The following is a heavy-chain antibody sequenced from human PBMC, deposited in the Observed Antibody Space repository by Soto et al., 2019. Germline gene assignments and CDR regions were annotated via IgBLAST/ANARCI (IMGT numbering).Heavy chain of an antibody. Sequence: TVGSLRLSCAASGFTFSSNAMSWVRQAPGKGLEWVSGISRSGGSTYYADSVKGRFTISRDNSKNMLYLQMNNLRAEDTAVYYCAKAQGGSYFDYWGQGTLVTVSS. CDR3: AKAQGGSYFDY. CDR1: GFTFSSNA. J-gene: IGHJ4*02. CDR2: ISRSGGST. V-gene: IGHV3-23*01. D-gene: IGHD2-15*01.